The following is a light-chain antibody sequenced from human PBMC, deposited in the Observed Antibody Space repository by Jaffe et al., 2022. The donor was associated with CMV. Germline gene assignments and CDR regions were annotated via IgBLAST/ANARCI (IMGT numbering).Light chain of an antibody. CDR1: QSVSSN. Sequence: EIVMTQSPATLSVSPGERATLSCRASQSVSSNLAWYQQKPGQAPRLLIYGASTRATGIPARFSGSGSGTDFILTISSLQSEDFAVYYCQQYNNFPPYPFGQGTKLEI. CDR2: GAS. J-gene: IGKJ2*01. CDR3: QQYNNFPPYP. V-gene: IGKV3D-15*01.